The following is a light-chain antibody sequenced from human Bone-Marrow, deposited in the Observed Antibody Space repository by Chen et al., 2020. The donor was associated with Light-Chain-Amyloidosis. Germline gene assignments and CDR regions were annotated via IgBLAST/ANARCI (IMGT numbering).Light chain of an antibody. J-gene: IGLJ2*01. Sequence: QSALTQPASVSGSPGQSITISCTGTSSDVGGYNYVSWYQHSPGKAPKLIIYEVSKRPSVVSNRFSGSKSGNTASLTISGPQAEDETDYYCTSYTSSNTILFGGGTKLTVL. V-gene: IGLV2-14*01. CDR1: SSDVGGYNY. CDR2: EVS. CDR3: TSYTSSNTIL.